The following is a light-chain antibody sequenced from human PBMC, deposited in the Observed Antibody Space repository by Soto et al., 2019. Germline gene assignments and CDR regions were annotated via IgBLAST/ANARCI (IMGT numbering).Light chain of an antibody. V-gene: IGKV3-15*01. J-gene: IGKJ4*01. Sequence: EIVMTQSPAILSVSPGEGASLSCRASENVRTEVGWYQQKAGQAPRLLIYGASTRATGVPDRFSGSGSGTQFTLTISRLEPEDFAVYYCQQYGSSPLTFGGGTKVDIK. CDR1: ENVRTE. CDR3: QQYGSSPLT. CDR2: GAS.